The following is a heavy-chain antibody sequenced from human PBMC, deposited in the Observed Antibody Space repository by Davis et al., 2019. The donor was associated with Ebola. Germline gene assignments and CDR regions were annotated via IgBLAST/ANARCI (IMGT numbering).Heavy chain of an antibody. CDR3: ARDRAALGYCSGGSCYPLVNWFDP. CDR2: ISGSGGST. V-gene: IGHV3-23*01. D-gene: IGHD2-15*01. J-gene: IGHJ5*02. CDR1: GFTFSSYA. Sequence: PGGSLRLSCAASGFTFSSYAMSWVRQAPGKGLEWVSAISGSGGSTYYADSVKGRFTISRDNAKNSLYLQMNSLRDEDTAVYYCARDRAALGYCSGGSCYPLVNWFDPWGQGTLVTVSS.